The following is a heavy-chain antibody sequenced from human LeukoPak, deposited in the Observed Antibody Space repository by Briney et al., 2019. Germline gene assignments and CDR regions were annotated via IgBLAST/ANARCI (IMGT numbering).Heavy chain of an antibody. CDR3: AKKFRFLEWLVNFDY. D-gene: IGHD3-3*01. CDR2: ISGSGSGGST. V-gene: IGHV3-23*01. J-gene: IGHJ4*02. CDR1: GFTFSSYA. Sequence: GGSLRLSCAASGFTFSSYAMSWVRQAPGKGLEWVSGISGSGSGGSTYYADSVKGRFTISRDNSRNTLYLLMNSLRAEDTAVYYCAKKFRFLEWLVNFDYWGQGTLVTVSS.